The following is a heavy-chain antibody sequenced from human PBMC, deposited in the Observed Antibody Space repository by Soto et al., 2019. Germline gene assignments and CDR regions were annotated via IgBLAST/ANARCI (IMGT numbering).Heavy chain of an antibody. CDR3: ARGEGRRGYYYYYYGMDV. Sequence: QVQLVQSGAEVKKPGASVKVSCKASGYTFTSYGISWVRQAPGQGLEWMGWISAYNGNTNYAQQLQGRVTMTTDTSTSTAYMDLRSLRSDDTAVYYCARGEGRRGYYYYYYGMDVWGQGTTVTVSS. CDR1: GYTFTSYG. CDR2: ISAYNGNT. V-gene: IGHV1-18*01. J-gene: IGHJ6*02.